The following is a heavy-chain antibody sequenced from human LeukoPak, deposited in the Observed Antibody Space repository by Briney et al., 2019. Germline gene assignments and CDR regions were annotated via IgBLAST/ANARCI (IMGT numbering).Heavy chain of an antibody. J-gene: IGHJ4*02. V-gene: IGHV3-33*01. CDR3: ARDLHGYCSGGSCYPSYYFDY. CDR2: IWYDGSNK. CDR1: GFTFSSYG. Sequence: PGGSLRLSCAASGFTFSSYGMHWVRQAPGKGLEWVAVIWYDGSNKYYADSVKGRFTISRDNSKNTLYLQMNSLRAEDTAVYYCARDLHGYCSGGSCYPSYYFDYWGQGTLVTVSS. D-gene: IGHD2-15*01.